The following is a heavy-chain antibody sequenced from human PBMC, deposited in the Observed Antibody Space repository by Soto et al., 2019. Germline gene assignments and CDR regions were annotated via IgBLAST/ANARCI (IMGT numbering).Heavy chain of an antibody. D-gene: IGHD1-26*01. CDR2: INHSGST. Sequence: QVQLQQWGAGLLKPSETLSLTCAVYGGSFSGYYWSWIRQPPGKGLEWIGEINHSGSTNYNPSLKSRVTISVDTSKNQFSLKLSSVIAADTAVYYCARVGRFAFDIWGQGTMVTVSS. CDR3: ARVGRFAFDI. CDR1: GGSFSGYY. V-gene: IGHV4-34*01. J-gene: IGHJ3*02.